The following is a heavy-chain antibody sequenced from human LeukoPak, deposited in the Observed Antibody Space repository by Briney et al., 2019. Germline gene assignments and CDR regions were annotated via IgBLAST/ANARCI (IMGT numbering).Heavy chain of an antibody. CDR2: INPSGGST. J-gene: IGHJ4*02. CDR3: ARAYYDYVWGSSPEVNYFDY. CDR1: GYTFTSYY. V-gene: IGHV1-46*01. Sequence: ASVKVSCKASGYTFTSYYMHWVRQAPGQGLEWMGIINPSGGSTSYAQKFQGRVTMTRDTSTSTVYMELSSLRSEDTAVYYCARAYYDYVWGSSPEVNYFDYWGQGTLVTVSS. D-gene: IGHD3-16*01.